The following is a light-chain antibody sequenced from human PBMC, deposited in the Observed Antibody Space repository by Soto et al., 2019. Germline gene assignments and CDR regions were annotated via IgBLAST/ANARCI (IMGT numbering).Light chain of an antibody. CDR2: AMS. Sequence: DIQMTQSPSSLSASVGDRVTITCRASQSISNDLNWYQHKPGTAPKLLIYAMSSVQSGVPSRFSGSGSGTEFTLTISSLQPEDFATYFCQQSHNTPFTFGPGTKVDIK. J-gene: IGKJ3*01. CDR3: QQSHNTPFT. CDR1: QSISND. V-gene: IGKV1-39*01.